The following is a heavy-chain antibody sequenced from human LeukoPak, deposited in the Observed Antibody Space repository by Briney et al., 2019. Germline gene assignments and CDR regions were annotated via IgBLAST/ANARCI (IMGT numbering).Heavy chain of an antibody. D-gene: IGHD4-17*01. CDR1: GFIFSRYG. V-gene: IGHV3-30*18. J-gene: IGHJ4*02. CDR2: ISNDGSET. CDR3: AKSWDTVTRGRTYFDY. Sequence: QAGGSLRLSCVASGFIFSRYGMHWVRQAPGKGLEWVAIISNDGSETYYVDSVKGRFTISRDNSKNMLYLQMNSLRAEDTAVYYCAKSWDTVTRGRTYFDYWGQGTLVTASS.